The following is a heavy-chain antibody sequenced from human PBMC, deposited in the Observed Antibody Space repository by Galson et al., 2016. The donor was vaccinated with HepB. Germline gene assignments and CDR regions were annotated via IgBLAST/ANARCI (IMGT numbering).Heavy chain of an antibody. Sequence: SLRLSCAASGFTLIGSDVHWVRQASGKGLEWVGRIRSKANNYATAYAAAVKGRFTISRDELKKTSYLQMNSLKPEDTAVYYCTRLSRLGMRYDSWGQGTRVTVSS. CDR2: IRSKANNYAT. CDR1: GFTLIGSD. J-gene: IGHJ4*02. D-gene: IGHD7-27*01. V-gene: IGHV3-73*01. CDR3: TRLSRLGMRYDS.